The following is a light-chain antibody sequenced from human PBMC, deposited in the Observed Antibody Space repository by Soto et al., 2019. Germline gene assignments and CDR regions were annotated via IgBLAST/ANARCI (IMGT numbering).Light chain of an antibody. J-gene: IGLJ1*01. V-gene: IGLV1-44*01. CDR2: SNI. CDR3: AAWDDILNCCCV. Sequence: SVLTQPPSASGAPGQRVILYCSGNSSNVGSNTASWYRQLPGTVPRLLIYSNIPRLAVVADRFSGSKSGTSAYVAICGLQSMDVADYYCAAWDDILNCCCVFGNGTKVAV. CDR1: SSNVGSNT.